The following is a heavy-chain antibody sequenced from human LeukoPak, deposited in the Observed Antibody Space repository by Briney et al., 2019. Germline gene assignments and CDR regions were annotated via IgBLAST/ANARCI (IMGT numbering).Heavy chain of an antibody. V-gene: IGHV3-74*01. J-gene: IGHJ4*02. CDR3: ARDRDGYNSFDF. CDR2: LNRDGSST. Sequence: GGSLRLSCAASGFTFSGYWMHWVRRAPGEGLVWVARLNRDGSSTNYADSVKGRFTISRDNAKNTLHLQMNSLRVEDTAVYYCARDRDGYNSFDFWGQATLVTVSS. D-gene: IGHD5-24*01. CDR1: GFTFSGYW.